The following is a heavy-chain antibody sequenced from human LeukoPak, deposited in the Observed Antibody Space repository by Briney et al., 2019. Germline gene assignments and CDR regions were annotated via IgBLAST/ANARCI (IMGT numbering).Heavy chain of an antibody. J-gene: IGHJ4*02. CDR2: IKQDGSEK. CDR1: GFTFSSYW. CDR3: ASDSGGSHGVYD. Sequence: PGGSLRLSCAVSGFTFSSYWMSWVRQAPGKGLEWVANIKQDGSEKYYVGSVKGRFTISRDNAKNSLYLQMNSLRAEDTAVYYCASDSGGSHGVYDWGQGTLVTVSS. D-gene: IGHD2-8*01. V-gene: IGHV3-7*01.